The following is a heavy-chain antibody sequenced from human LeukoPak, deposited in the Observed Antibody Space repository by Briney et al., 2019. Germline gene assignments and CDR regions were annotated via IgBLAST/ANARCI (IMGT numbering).Heavy chain of an antibody. V-gene: IGHV4-59*12. CDR1: GGSISSYY. CDR2: IYYSGST. D-gene: IGHD6-19*01. J-gene: IGHJ4*02. CDR3: ARASGWSFVY. Sequence: SETLSLTCTVSGGSISSYYWSWIRQPPGKGLEWIGYIYYSGSTNYNPSLKSRVTISVDTSKNQFSLKLSSVTAADTAVYYCARASGWSFVYWGQGTLVTVSS.